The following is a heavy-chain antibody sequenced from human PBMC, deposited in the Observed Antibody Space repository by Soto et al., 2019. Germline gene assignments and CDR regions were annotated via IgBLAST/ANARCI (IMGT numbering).Heavy chain of an antibody. D-gene: IGHD2-2*01. CDR1: GGTFSSYT. J-gene: IGHJ3*02. CDR2: IIPILGIA. V-gene: IGHV1-69*02. Sequence: QVQLVQSGAEVKKPGSSVKVSCKASGGTFSSYTISWVRQAPGQGLEWMGRIIPILGIANYAQKFQGRVTITADKSTSIAYMELSSLRSEDTAVYYCARAEYCSSTSCYGDAFDIWGQGTMVTVSS. CDR3: ARAEYCSSTSCYGDAFDI.